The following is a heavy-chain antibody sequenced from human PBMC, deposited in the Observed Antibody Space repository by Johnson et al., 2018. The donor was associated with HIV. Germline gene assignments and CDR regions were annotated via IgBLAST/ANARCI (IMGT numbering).Heavy chain of an antibody. CDR3: ARDQAIFGVVLASDAFDI. CDR1: GFTVSSNY. J-gene: IGHJ3*02. Sequence: EVQLVESGGLVQPGGSLRLSCAASGFTVSSNYMSWVRQAPGTGLEWVSVIYSGGSTYYADSVMGRFTISRDNSKNSLYLQMNSLRAEDTAVYYCARDQAIFGVVLASDAFDIWGQGTMVTVSS. V-gene: IGHV3-66*02. CDR2: IYSGGST. D-gene: IGHD3-3*01.